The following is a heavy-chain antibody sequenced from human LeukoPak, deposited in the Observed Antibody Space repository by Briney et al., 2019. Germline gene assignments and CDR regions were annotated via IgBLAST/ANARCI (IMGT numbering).Heavy chain of an antibody. CDR2: IYSGGST. Sequence: GGSLRLSCAASGFTVSSNYMSWVRQAPGKGLEWVSVIYSGGSTYYADSVKGRFTIPRDNSKNTLYLQMNSLRAEDTAVYYCATPGGGGSCFLSLCYYGMDVWGQGTTVTVSS. V-gene: IGHV3-53*01. CDR3: ATPGGGGSCFLSLCYYGMDV. J-gene: IGHJ6*02. D-gene: IGHD2-15*01. CDR1: GFTVSSNY.